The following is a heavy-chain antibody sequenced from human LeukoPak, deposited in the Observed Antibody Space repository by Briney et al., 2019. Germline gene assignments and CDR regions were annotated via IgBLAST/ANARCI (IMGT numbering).Heavy chain of an antibody. J-gene: IGHJ4*02. CDR3: VKGGVVTTRSFDS. CDR2: ISSDGGTT. Sequence: GGSLRLSCSASGFTFSSYAMHWVRQAPGKGLEYVSAISSDGGTTYYADSVKGRFTISRDNSKNTLDLQMSSLRAEDTAVYFCVKGGVVTTRSFDSWGQGTLVTVSS. V-gene: IGHV3-64D*06. D-gene: IGHD3-3*01. CDR1: GFTFSSYA.